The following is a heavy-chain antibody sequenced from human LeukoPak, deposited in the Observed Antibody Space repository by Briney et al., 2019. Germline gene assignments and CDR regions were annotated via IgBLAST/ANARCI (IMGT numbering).Heavy chain of an antibody. CDR2: IYYSGST. CDR3: ARDPAYCGGDCYLGYFDY. V-gene: IGHV4-59*01. Sequence: SSETLSLTCTVSGGSISSYYWSWIRQPPGKGLEWIGYIYYSGSTNYNPSLKSRVTISVDTSKNQFSLKLSSVTAADTAVYYCARDPAYCGGDCYLGYFDYWGQGTLVTVSS. J-gene: IGHJ4*02. D-gene: IGHD2-21*02. CDR1: GGSISSYY.